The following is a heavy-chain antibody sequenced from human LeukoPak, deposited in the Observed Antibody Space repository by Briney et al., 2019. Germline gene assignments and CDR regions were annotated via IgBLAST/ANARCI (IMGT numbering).Heavy chain of an antibody. Sequence: SGTLSLTCTVSGDSINSLDLWSWVRQPPGKGLEWIGEMYLSGTTHSNPSVKSRVTISIDKSKNQFFLNLSSVTAADTAIYYCAGLVRLYSRGLYYYYFDYWAQGTLVTVSS. J-gene: IGHJ4*02. CDR3: AGLVRLYSRGLYYYYFDY. D-gene: IGHD6-19*01. V-gene: IGHV4-4*02. CDR2: MYLSGTT. CDR1: GDSINSLDL.